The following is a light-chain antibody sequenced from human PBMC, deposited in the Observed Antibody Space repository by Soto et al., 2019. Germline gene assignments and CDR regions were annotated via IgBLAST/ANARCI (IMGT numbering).Light chain of an antibody. J-gene: IGKJ1*01. V-gene: IGKV1-5*03. CDR3: QQDYSYPWT. CDR2: EAS. Sequence: DIQMTQSPSTLSASVGDRVTLTCRASETINTLLAWYQQKPGKAPKLLIYEASSLQSGVPSRFSGSGSGTDFNLTVSSLQSDDFATSYCQQDYSYPWTFGQGTKVEIK. CDR1: ETINTL.